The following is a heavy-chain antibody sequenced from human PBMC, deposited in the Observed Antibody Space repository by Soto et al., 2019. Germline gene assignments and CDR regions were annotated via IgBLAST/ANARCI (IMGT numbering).Heavy chain of an antibody. CDR2: FDPEDGET. D-gene: IGHD2-15*01. CDR3: ATGPRWPMGKEYYFDY. J-gene: IGHJ4*02. CDR1: GSTLTELS. V-gene: IGHV1-24*01. Sequence: ASVKVSCKVSGSTLTELSMHWVRQAPGKGLEWMGGFDPEDGETIYAQKFQGRVTMTEDTSTDTAYMELSSLRSEDTAVYYCATGPRWPMGKEYYFDYWGQGTLVTVSS.